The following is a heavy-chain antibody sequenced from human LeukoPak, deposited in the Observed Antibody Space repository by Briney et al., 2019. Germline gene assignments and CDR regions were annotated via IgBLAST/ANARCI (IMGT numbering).Heavy chain of an antibody. V-gene: IGHV4-30-4*01. J-gene: IGHJ2*01. Sequence: PSETLSLTCTVSGGSISSGDYYWSWIRQPPGKGLEWIGYIYYSGSTYYNPSLKSRVTISVDTSKNQFSLKLSSVTAADTAVYYCARGAGPTHSSGWYGYWYFDLWGRGTLVTVSS. CDR3: ARGAGPTHSSGWYGYWYFDL. CDR2: IYYSGST. CDR1: GGSISSGDYY. D-gene: IGHD6-19*01.